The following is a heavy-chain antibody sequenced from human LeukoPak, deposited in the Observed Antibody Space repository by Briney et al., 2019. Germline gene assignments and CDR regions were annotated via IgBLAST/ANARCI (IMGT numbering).Heavy chain of an antibody. CDR3: AKTGNYNWNGFDY. V-gene: IGHV3-30*18. Sequence: GRSLRLSCAASRFTFSNYGMHWVRQAPGKGLEWVAIISYDGSNKYYADSVKGRFTISRDNSKNTLYLQMNSLRVEDSAVYYCAKTGNYNWNGFDYWGQGTLVTVSS. CDR1: RFTFSNYG. J-gene: IGHJ4*02. CDR2: ISYDGSNK. D-gene: IGHD1-20*01.